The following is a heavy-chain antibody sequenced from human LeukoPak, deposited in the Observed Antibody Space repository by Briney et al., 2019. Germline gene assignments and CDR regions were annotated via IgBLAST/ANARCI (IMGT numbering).Heavy chain of an antibody. D-gene: IGHD3-22*01. Sequence: SETLSLTCTVSGGSISSYYWSWIRQPPGKGLEWIGYIYYSGSTNYNPSLKSRVTISVDTSKNQFSLKLSSVTAADTAVYYCARANRVVIFDYWGQGTLVTVSS. CDR1: GGSISSYY. V-gene: IGHV4-59*08. CDR3: ARANRVVIFDY. CDR2: IYYSGST. J-gene: IGHJ4*02.